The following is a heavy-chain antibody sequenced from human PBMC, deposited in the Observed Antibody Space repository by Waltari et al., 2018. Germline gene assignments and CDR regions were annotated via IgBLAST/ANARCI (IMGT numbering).Heavy chain of an antibody. CDR2: INVGNGDR. Sequence: QVQLVRSGAEVKKPGASVKVSCKASGYTFTTFSMHWVRQAPGQRLEWMGWINVGNGDRKYSQNFQGRVTFTRDTSANTAYMELSSLRSEDTAVYYCTRGIKRGYSSGPENFDYWGQGTLVTVSS. J-gene: IGHJ4*02. V-gene: IGHV1-3*01. CDR1: GYTFTTFS. CDR3: TRGIKRGYSSGPENFDY. D-gene: IGHD5-12*01.